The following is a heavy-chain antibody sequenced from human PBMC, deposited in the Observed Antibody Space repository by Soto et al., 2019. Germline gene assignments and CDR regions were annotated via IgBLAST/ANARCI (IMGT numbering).Heavy chain of an antibody. CDR2: ISWNSGSI. V-gene: IGHV3-9*01. Sequence: GGSLRLSCAASGFTFDDYAMHWVRQAPGKGLEWVSGISWNSGSIGYADSVKGRFTISRDNAKNSLYLQMNSLRAEDTALYYCAKAAMTTVTPTDYYYYYYMDVWGKGTTVTVSS. CDR1: GFTFDDYA. D-gene: IGHD4-17*01. J-gene: IGHJ6*03. CDR3: AKAAMTTVTPTDYYYYYYMDV.